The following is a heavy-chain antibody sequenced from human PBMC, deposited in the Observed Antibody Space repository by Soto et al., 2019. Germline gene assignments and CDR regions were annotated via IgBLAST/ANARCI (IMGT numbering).Heavy chain of an antibody. Sequence: GGSLRLSCAASGFTFSTYGMHWVRQAPGKGLEWVAVISFDGSNKYYADSVQGRFTISGDYSKNTLYLQMNSLRAEDTAVYYCAKADYCTTTTCYHYYMDVWGTGTTVTVSS. V-gene: IGHV3-30*18. CDR3: AKADYCTTTTCYHYYMDV. J-gene: IGHJ6*03. CDR2: ISFDGSNK. D-gene: IGHD2-2*01. CDR1: GFTFSTYG.